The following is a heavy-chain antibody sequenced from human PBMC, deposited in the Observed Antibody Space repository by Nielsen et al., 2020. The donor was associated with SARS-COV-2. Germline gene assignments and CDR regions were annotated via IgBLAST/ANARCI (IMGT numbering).Heavy chain of an antibody. D-gene: IGHD3-10*01. CDR3: ASGSDEGLAL. Sequence: SETLSLTCTVSGGAISSYYWTWIRQPPEKGLEWIAYIYDSGNTNYNPSLKSRVTISVDTSRNQFSLKLTSVTAADTAVYYCASGSDEGLALWGQGTLVTVSS. V-gene: IGHV4-59*13. CDR2: IYDSGNT. CDR1: GGAISSYY. J-gene: IGHJ4*02.